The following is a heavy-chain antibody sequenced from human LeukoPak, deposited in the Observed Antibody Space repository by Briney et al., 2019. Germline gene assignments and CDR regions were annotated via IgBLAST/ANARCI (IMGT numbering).Heavy chain of an antibody. CDR3: VSFYETD. J-gene: IGHJ4*02. D-gene: IGHD2/OR15-2a*01. CDR1: GNYW. CDR2: INSDGSWT. Sequence: PGGALRLSCAASGNYWMHWGLQAPGKGLVWVSHINSDGSWTSYADSVKGRFTISKDNAKNTVYLQMNNLRAEDTAVYYCVSFYETDWGRGTLVTVSS. V-gene: IGHV3-74*01.